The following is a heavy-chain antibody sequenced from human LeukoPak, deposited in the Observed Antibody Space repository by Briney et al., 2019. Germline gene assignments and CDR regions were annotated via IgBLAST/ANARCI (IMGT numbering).Heavy chain of an antibody. D-gene: IGHD3-10*01. CDR1: GFTFSSYG. V-gene: IGHV3-30*18. CDR2: ISYDGSNK. Sequence: GGSLRLSCAASGFTFSSYGMHWVRQAPGKGLEWVAVISYDGSNKYYADSVKGRFTISRDNSKNTLYLQMNSLRVEDTAAYYCAKDGGFGELSPYYGMDVWGQGTTVTVSS. J-gene: IGHJ6*02. CDR3: AKDGGFGELSPYYGMDV.